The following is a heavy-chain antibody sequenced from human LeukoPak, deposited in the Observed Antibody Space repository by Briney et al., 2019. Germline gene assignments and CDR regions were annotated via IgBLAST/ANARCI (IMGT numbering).Heavy chain of an antibody. J-gene: IGHJ3*02. CDR1: GYTFREYS. V-gene: IGHV3-21*01. Sequence: GWSLRLSCAASGYTFREYSVNWVRQAAGKGLEWVASINSTSSYISHAASVKGRFTISRDNDKNSLFLQMNRLSDEDTAVYYCVSGNDPDYLWGTYRLDAFDIWGQGTMVIVSS. CDR3: VSGNDPDYLWGTYRLDAFDI. D-gene: IGHD3-16*02. CDR2: INSTSSYI.